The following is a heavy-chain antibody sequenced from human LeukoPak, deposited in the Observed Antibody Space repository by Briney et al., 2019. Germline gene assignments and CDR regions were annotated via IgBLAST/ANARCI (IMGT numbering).Heavy chain of an antibody. CDR3: ARLSRGNVRNFDY. CDR2: INHSGSA. CDR1: GGSFSGYY. J-gene: IGHJ4*02. V-gene: IGHV4-34*01. Sequence: SETLSLTCAVYGGSFSGYYWSWIRQPPGKGLEWIGEINHSGSANYNPSLKSRVTISVDTSKNQFSLKLSSVTAADTAVYYCARLSRGNVRNFDYWGQGTLVTVSS.